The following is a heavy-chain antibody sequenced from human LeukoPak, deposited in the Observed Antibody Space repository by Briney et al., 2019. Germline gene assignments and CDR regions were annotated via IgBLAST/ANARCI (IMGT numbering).Heavy chain of an antibody. Sequence: GGSLRLSCAASGFTFSNAWMSWFRLAPGKGLEWVSVIYSGGSTHYADSVKGRFTISRDNSKNMLYLQMNSLRAEDTAVYYCAGGPKQQLLWGRASNGFDPWGQGTLVTVSS. CDR3: AGGPKQQLLWGRASNGFDP. V-gene: IGHV3-66*01. CDR2: IYSGGST. CDR1: GFTFSNAW. J-gene: IGHJ5*02. D-gene: IGHD2-2*01.